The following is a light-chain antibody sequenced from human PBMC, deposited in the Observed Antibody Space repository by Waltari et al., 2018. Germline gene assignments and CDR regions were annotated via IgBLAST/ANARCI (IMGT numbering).Light chain of an antibody. V-gene: IGLV3-25*03. Sequence: SYELAQPPSVSVSPGQTARITCSGDALSNQYASWYQQKPGQAPVVVMYKDSERPSGIPERFSGSSSGTTVTLTISGVQAEDEADYHCQSADSSGTYVFGTGTKVTVL. CDR3: QSADSSGTYV. J-gene: IGLJ1*01. CDR1: ALSNQY. CDR2: KDS.